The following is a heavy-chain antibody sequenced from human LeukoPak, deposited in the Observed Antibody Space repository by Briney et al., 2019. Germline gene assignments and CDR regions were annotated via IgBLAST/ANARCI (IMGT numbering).Heavy chain of an antibody. CDR2: IYYSGST. CDR1: GGSISSSSYY. Sequence: SETLSLTCTVSGGSISSSSYYWGWIRQPPGKGLEWIGSIYYSGSTYYNPSLKSRVTISVDTSKNQFSLRLSSVTAADTAVYYCARVRGYYYGSGSYYNANNWFDPWGQGTLVTVSS. D-gene: IGHD3-10*01. J-gene: IGHJ5*02. V-gene: IGHV4-39*07. CDR3: ARVRGYYYGSGSYYNANNWFDP.